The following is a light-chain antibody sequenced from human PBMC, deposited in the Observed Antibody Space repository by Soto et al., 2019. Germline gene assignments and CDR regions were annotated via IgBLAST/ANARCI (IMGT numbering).Light chain of an antibody. Sequence: DIVMTQSPLSLPVTPGEPASISCRSSQSLLHSNGYNYLDWYLQKPEQSPQLLIYLGSNRSSGVPDRFSGSGSGTDFTLKISRVEAEDVGVYYCMQALQRGTFGQGTKVDIK. CDR1: QSLLHSNGYNY. J-gene: IGKJ1*01. CDR3: MQALQRGT. CDR2: LGS. V-gene: IGKV2-28*01.